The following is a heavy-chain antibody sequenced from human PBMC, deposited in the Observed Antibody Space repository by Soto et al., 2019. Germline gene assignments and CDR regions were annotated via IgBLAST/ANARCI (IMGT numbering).Heavy chain of an antibody. CDR1: GGSFSGYY. D-gene: IGHD3-22*01. CDR2: INHSGST. Sequence: KPSETLSLTCAVYGGSFSGYYWSWIRQPPGKGLEWIGEINHSGSTNYNPSLKSRVTISVDTSKNQFSLKLSSVTAADTAVYYCARGRYYYDSSGFYYFEYWGQGTLVTVSS. J-gene: IGHJ4*02. V-gene: IGHV4-34*01. CDR3: ARGRYYYDSSGFYYFEY.